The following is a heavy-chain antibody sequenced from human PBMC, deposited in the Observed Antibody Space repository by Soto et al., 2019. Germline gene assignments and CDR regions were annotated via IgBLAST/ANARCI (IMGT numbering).Heavy chain of an antibody. CDR1: GFTFNDYT. V-gene: IGHV3-49*04. CDR2: IRSKAYGGTT. D-gene: IGHD2-8*01. J-gene: IGHJ4*02. CDR3: TAGKLYPSLDFDY. Sequence: GGSLRLSCTASGFTFNDYTPSWVRRAPGKGLEWVGFIRSKAYGGTTEYAASVKGRFTISRDDSKSIAYLQMNSLKTEDTAVYYCTAGKLYPSLDFDYWGQGTLVTVSS.